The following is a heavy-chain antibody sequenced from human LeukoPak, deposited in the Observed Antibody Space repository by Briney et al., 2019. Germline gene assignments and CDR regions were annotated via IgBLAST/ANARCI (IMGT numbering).Heavy chain of an antibody. Sequence: AASVKVSCKVSGYTLTELSMHWVRQAPGKGLEWMGGFDPEDGETIYAQKFQGRVTMTEDTSTDTAYMELSSLRSEDTAVYYCATDPYDSSGYACWGQGTLVTVPS. CDR1: GYTLTELS. CDR3: ATDPYDSSGYAC. D-gene: IGHD3-22*01. CDR2: FDPEDGET. J-gene: IGHJ4*02. V-gene: IGHV1-24*01.